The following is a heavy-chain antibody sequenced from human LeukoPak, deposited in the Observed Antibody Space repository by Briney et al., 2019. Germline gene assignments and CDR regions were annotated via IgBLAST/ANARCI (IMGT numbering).Heavy chain of an antibody. Sequence: GGSLRLSCAASGFTFSGYAMYWVRQAPGKGLEWVAIISYDGNNKYYADSVKGRFTISRDNSKNTLYLQMNSLRAEDTAVYYCAREVVRLRGAFDIWGQGTMVTVSS. J-gene: IGHJ3*02. D-gene: IGHD3-10*01. CDR2: ISYDGNNK. V-gene: IGHV3-30-3*01. CDR1: GFTFSGYA. CDR3: AREVVRLRGAFDI.